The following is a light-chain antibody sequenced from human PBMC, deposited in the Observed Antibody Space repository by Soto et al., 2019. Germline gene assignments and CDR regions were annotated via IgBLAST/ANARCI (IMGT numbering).Light chain of an antibody. CDR3: QQYGSSPFT. V-gene: IGKV3-20*01. Sequence: EIVLTQSPDTLSLSPGERATLSCRASQSVRSNYLAWYQQKPGQAPRFLIYDASSRATGIQDRFSGSGSGTDFTLTISRMEPEDFAVYYCQQYGSSPFTFGGGTKVEIK. CDR1: QSVRSNY. CDR2: DAS. J-gene: IGKJ4*01.